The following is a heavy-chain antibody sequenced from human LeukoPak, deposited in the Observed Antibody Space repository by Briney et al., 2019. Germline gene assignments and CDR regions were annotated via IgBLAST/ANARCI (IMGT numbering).Heavy chain of an antibody. Sequence: GASVKVSCKASGYTFTSYYMHWVRRAPGQGLEWMGIINPSGGSTSYAQKFQGRVTMTRDTSTSTVYMELSSLRSEDTAVYYCARAGLTMVRGVIIIPGSDYWGQGTLVTVSS. CDR2: INPSGGST. J-gene: IGHJ4*02. CDR1: GYTFTSYY. V-gene: IGHV1-46*01. D-gene: IGHD3-10*01. CDR3: ARAGLTMVRGVIIIPGSDY.